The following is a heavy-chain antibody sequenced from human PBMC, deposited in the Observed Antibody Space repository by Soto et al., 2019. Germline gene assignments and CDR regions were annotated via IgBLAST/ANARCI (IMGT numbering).Heavy chain of an antibody. J-gene: IGHJ6*02. CDR1: GGAFTNYS. D-gene: IGHD1-1*01. Sequence: SVKVSCKVSGGAFTNYSLNWVRHAPGQGLEWLGGVIPLHNTSNYSLKFLGRGTITADSSSRTVYMHLSGLTSDDTATYYCAILSHWNPLYYHGMDVWGQGTTVTVS. V-gene: IGHV1-69*08. CDR2: VIPLHNTS. CDR3: AILSHWNPLYYHGMDV.